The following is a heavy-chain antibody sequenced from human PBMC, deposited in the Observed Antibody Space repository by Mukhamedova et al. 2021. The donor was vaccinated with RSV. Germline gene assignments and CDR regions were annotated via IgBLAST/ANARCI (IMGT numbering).Heavy chain of an antibody. CDR3: ARAIYDGGY. Sequence: NYAMHWVRQAPGRGLEWVAFISYDGNNEYYADSVKGRFTISRDNSKNTLYLQMNSLRADDPAVYYCARAIYDGGYSGQGTLVTV. D-gene: IGHD3-22*01. CDR1: NYA. V-gene: IGHV3-30*04. CDR2: ISYDGNNE. J-gene: IGHJ4*02.